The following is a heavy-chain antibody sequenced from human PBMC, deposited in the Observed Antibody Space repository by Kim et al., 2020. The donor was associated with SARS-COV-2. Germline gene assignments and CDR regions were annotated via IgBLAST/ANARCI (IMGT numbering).Heavy chain of an antibody. Sequence: SVKVSCKSSGGTFGTYPISWVRQAPGQGLEWMGGIIPFFDTTNYAPKFQGRVTMTADESTSTTYMELSSLKSGDTAVYFCASRFFDSSGNYHDYWGQGT. CDR1: GGTFGTYP. V-gene: IGHV1-69*13. D-gene: IGHD3-22*01. CDR2: IIPFFDTT. J-gene: IGHJ4*02. CDR3: ASRFFDSSGNYHDY.